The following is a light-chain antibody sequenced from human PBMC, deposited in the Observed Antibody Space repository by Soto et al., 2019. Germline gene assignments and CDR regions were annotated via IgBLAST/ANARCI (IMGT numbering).Light chain of an antibody. CDR2: HAS. CDR3: QQRRNWPYLT. J-gene: IGKJ4*01. V-gene: IGKV3-11*01. Sequence: DIVLTQSPATLSLSPGERATLSCRASESVSTYLAWYQHKPDQAPRLLINHASNRATGIPDRVSGSGSGTDFALIISSLEPEDFAVYYCQQRRNWPYLTFGGGTKVEIK. CDR1: ESVSTY.